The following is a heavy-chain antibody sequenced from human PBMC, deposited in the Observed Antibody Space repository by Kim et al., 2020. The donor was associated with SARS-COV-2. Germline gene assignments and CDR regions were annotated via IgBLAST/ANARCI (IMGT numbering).Heavy chain of an antibody. Sequence: SETLSLTCAVYGGSFSGYYWSWIRQPPGKGLEWIGEINHSGSTNYNPSLKSRVTISVDTSKNQFSLKLSSVTAADTAVYYCARFSRSDWFDPWGQGTLVTVSS. J-gene: IGHJ5*02. CDR1: GGSFSGYY. V-gene: IGHV4-34*01. D-gene: IGHD2-2*01. CDR2: INHSGST. CDR3: ARFSRSDWFDP.